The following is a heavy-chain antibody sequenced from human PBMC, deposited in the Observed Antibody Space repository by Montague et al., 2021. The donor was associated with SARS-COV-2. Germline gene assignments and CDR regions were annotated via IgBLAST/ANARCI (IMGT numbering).Heavy chain of an antibody. J-gene: IGHJ6*02. CDR3: ARDNEHYYSPNYYYRMDV. D-gene: IGHD3-22*01. CDR1: VSWNSGADR. V-gene: IGHV4-61*10. CDR2: FCFKKNT. Sequence: SETLSLTCSRLVSWNSGADRKSTRLNSSHQLNSYADFCFKKNTNYNPSLKSRVTISVDMSKNQFSLKLSSVTAADTAVYYCARDNEHYYSPNYYYRMDVWGQGTTVIV.